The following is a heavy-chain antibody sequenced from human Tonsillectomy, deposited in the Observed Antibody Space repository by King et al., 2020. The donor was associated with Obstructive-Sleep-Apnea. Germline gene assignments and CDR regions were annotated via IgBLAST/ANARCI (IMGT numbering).Heavy chain of an antibody. V-gene: IGHV3-23*04. J-gene: IGHJ6*02. D-gene: IGHD6-19*01. CDR2: ISGSGGST. CDR3: ANFEQWDYYYYGMDV. Sequence: QLVQSGGGLVQPGGSLRLSCAASGFTFSSYAMSWVRQPPGKGLEWVSAISGSGGSTYYADSVKDRFTISRDNSKNTLHLQINSLRAEDTAVYYCANFEQWDYYYYGMDVWGQGTTVTVSS. CDR1: GFTFSSYA.